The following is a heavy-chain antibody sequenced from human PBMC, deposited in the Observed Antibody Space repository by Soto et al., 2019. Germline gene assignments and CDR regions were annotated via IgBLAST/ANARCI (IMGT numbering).Heavy chain of an antibody. CDR2: ISAYNGNT. CDR3: ARYYCSGGSCYKYNWFDP. D-gene: IGHD2-15*01. CDR1: GYTFTSYG. Sequence: QVQLVQSGAEVKKPGASVKVSCKASGYTFTSYGISWVRQAPGQGLEWMGWISAYNGNTNYAQKLQGRVTMTTDTSTSTAYRELRSLRSDYTAVYYFARYYCSGGSCYKYNWFDPWGQGTLVTVSS. V-gene: IGHV1-18*04. J-gene: IGHJ5*02.